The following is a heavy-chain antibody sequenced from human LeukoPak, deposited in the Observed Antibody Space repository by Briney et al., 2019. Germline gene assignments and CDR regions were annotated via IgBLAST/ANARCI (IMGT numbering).Heavy chain of an antibody. J-gene: IGHJ4*02. D-gene: IGHD2-8*01. V-gene: IGHV5-10-1*01. CDR1: GSSFTTYW. CDR2: IDPSDAYT. CDR3: ARLMATGYFDY. Sequence: GESLKISCKGSGSSFTTYWISWVRQMPGKGLEWMGRIDPSDAYTNYSPSFQGHVTISADTSISTAYLQWSGLKASDTAMYYCARLMATGYFDYWGQGTLVTVSS.